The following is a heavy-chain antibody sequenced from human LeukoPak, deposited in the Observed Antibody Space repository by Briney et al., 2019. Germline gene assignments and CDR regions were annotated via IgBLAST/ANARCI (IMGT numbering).Heavy chain of an antibody. CDR3: ARQRGGTYYYDSSGYYPPPNDAFDI. V-gene: IGHV3-7*01. CDR1: GFTFSSYW. Sequence: GGSLRLSCAASGFTFSSYWMSWVRQAPGKGLEWVANIKQDGSEKYYVDSVKGRFTISRDNAKNSLYLQMNSLRAEDTAVYYCARQRGGTYYYDSSGYYPPPNDAFDIWGQGTMVTVSS. CDR2: IKQDGSEK. D-gene: IGHD3-22*01. J-gene: IGHJ3*02.